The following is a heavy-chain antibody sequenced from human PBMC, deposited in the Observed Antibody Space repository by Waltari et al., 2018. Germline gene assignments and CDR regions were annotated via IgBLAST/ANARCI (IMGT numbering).Heavy chain of an antibody. Sequence: QVQLQESGPGLVKPSETLSLTCTVSGGSISSYYWCWLRQPPGQGPGGNGYTYYSGSTNYNPSLKSRVTISVDTSKNQFSLKLSSVTAADTAVYYCARDQTYYYGSGSRFSPTGAHCMDVWGQGTTVTVSS. D-gene: IGHD3-10*01. CDR2: TYYSGST. CDR3: ARDQTYYYGSGSRFSPTGAHCMDV. V-gene: IGHV4-59*01. CDR1: GGSISSYY. J-gene: IGHJ6*02.